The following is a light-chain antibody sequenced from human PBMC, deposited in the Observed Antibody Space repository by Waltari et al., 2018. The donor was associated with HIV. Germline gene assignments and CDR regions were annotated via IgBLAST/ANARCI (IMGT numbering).Light chain of an antibody. Sequence: QSVLTQPPSVSGAPGQRVTISCTGSSSHIGAGYDVPWYQQLPGTAPKLLIYANNNRASGVPDRFSGSKFGPSASLTITGLQAEDEANYYCQSYDSGLSGSVFGGGTKLTVL. V-gene: IGLV1-40*01. CDR2: ANN. CDR1: SSHIGAGYD. J-gene: IGLJ2*01. CDR3: QSYDSGLSGSV.